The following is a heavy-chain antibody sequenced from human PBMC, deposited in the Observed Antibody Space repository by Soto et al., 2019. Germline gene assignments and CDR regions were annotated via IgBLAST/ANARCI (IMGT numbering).Heavy chain of an antibody. CDR3: ARALGSSGYYYFDY. J-gene: IGHJ4*02. Sequence: QVQLQESGPGLVKPSQTLSLTCTVSGGSISSGGYYWSWIRQHPGKGLEWIGYIYYSGSAYYNPSLQSRVTISVDTSKNQFSLKLNSVTAADTAGYFCARALGSSGYYYFDYWGQGTLVTVSS. V-gene: IGHV4-31*03. CDR1: GGSISSGGYY. CDR2: IYYSGSA. D-gene: IGHD3-22*01.